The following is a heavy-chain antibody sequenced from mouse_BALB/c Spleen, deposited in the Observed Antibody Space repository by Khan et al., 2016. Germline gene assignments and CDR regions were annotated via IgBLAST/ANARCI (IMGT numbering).Heavy chain of an antibody. CDR2: INAGTGYT. D-gene: IGHD1-1*01. Sequence: VQLQESGPELAKPGASVRMSCKASGYTFTSHWMHWIKQRPGQGLEWIGYINAGTGYTEFSQNFKDKATLTADKSSSTAYLQLSSLSSEDSAVYYCTRGYYGYAMDYWGQGTSVTVSS. V-gene: IGHV1-7*01. CDR3: TRGYYGYAMDY. CDR1: GYTFTSHW. J-gene: IGHJ4*01.